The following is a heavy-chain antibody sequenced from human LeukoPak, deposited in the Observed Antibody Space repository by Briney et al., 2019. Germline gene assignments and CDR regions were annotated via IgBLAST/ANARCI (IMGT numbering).Heavy chain of an antibody. Sequence: PSETLSLTCTVSGVSMSNSPYYWGWIRQPPGKGLEWIGTIYDSGNTNYNPFLRSRLTISVDTSRNQFSLKLSSVTAADTAVYYCARHDCDSSRCSVNWFDPWGQGTLVTVSS. CDR1: GVSMSNSPYY. CDR3: ARHDCDSSRCSVNWFDP. D-gene: IGHD2/OR15-2a*01. J-gene: IGHJ5*02. CDR2: IYDSGNT. V-gene: IGHV4-39*01.